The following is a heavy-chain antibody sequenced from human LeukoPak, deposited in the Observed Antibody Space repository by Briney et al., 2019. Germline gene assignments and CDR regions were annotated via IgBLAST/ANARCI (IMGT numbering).Heavy chain of an antibody. V-gene: IGHV1-3*01. D-gene: IGHD3-10*01. J-gene: IGHJ4*02. CDR2: INAGNGNT. CDR3: ARGSYYYGSGSFMGSDY. Sequence: GASVKVSCKASGYTFTNYAMHWVRQAPGQRPEWMGWINAGNGNTEYSQKFQDRVTITRDIFASTAYTELSSLTSEDTAVYYCARGSYYYGSGSFMGSDYWGQGTLVTVSS. CDR1: GYTFTNYA.